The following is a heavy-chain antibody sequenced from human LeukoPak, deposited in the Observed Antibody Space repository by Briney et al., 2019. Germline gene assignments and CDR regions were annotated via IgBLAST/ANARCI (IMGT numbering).Heavy chain of an antibody. Sequence: ASVKVSCKASGYTFTSYDINWVRQATGQGLEWMGWMNPNSGNTGYAQKFQGRVTMTRNTSISTAYMELSSLRSEDTAVYYCARGLRGTTKHYYYYYMDVWGKGTTVTVSS. CDR1: GYTFTSYD. J-gene: IGHJ6*03. CDR2: MNPNSGNT. V-gene: IGHV1-8*01. D-gene: IGHD1-1*01. CDR3: ARGLRGTTKHYYYYYMDV.